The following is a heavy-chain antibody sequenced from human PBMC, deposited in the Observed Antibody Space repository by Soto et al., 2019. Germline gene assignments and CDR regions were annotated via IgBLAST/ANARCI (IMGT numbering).Heavy chain of an antibody. Sequence: SETLSLTCTVSGGSIRNVYWSWIRQAPGKGLEWIGFIFHSGNAKYNPSLKSRVTISVDTSKNQFSLSLDSVTAADAAVYFCARAHAPTLPFDYWGQGTLVTVS. CDR3: ARAHAPTLPFDY. CDR1: GGSIRNVY. D-gene: IGHD2-15*01. J-gene: IGHJ4*01. CDR2: IFHSGNA. V-gene: IGHV4-59*01.